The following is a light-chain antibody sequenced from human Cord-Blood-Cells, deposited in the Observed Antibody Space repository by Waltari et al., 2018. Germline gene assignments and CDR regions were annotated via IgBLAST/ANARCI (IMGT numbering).Light chain of an antibody. J-gene: IGKJ4*01. CDR2: DAS. V-gene: IGKV1-33*01. CDR1: QDISNY. Sequence: DIQLTQSPSSLSASVRASVTITCQASQDISNYLNWYQQKPGKAPKLLIYDASNLETGVPSRFSGSGSGTDFTFTISSLQPEDIATYYCQQYDNLRLTFGGGTKVEIK. CDR3: QQYDNLRLT.